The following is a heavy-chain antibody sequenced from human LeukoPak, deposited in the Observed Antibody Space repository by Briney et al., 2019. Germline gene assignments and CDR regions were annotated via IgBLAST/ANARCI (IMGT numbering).Heavy chain of an antibody. D-gene: IGHD3-10*01. Sequence: VSVKVSCMASGYSLTSYGISWVRLAPGQGREWMGWISAYNGNTNYAQKPQGRVTMTTDTSTSTAYMELRSLRSDDTAVYYCASAYGSGSPNDAFDIWGQGTMVTVSS. J-gene: IGHJ3*02. CDR2: ISAYNGNT. CDR1: GYSLTSYG. V-gene: IGHV1-18*01. CDR3: ASAYGSGSPNDAFDI.